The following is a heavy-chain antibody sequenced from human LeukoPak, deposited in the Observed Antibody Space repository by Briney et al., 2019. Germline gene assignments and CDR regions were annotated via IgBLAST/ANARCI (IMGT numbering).Heavy chain of an antibody. CDR3: ARESYGYHRPFDY. CDR2: ISYDGSNK. J-gene: IGHJ4*02. V-gene: IGHV3-30*04. CDR1: GFTFSSYA. D-gene: IGHD5-18*01. Sequence: PGGSLRLSCAASGFTFSSYAMHWVRQAPGKGLGWVAVISYDGSNKYYADSVKGRFTISRDNSKNTLYLQMNSLRAEDTAVYYCARESYGYHRPFDYWGQGTLVTVSS.